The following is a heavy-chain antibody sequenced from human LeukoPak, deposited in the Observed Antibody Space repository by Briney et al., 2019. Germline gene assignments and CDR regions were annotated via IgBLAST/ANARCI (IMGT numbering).Heavy chain of an antibody. V-gene: IGHV3-15*01. J-gene: IGHJ4*02. D-gene: IGHD1-26*01. CDR2: IKSKSDGGKT. CDR1: GFTFTNAW. CDR3: TTDLGSD. Sequence: GGSLRLSCAASGFTFTNAWMNWVRQAPGKGLETVGRIKSKSDGGKTYYAAPVKGRFTISRDDSKNTLYLQMNSLKIEDTAVYYCTTDLGSDWGQGTLVTVSS.